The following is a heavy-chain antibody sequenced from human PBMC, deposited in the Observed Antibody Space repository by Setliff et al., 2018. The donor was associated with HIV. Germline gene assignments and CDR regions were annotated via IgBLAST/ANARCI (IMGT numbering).Heavy chain of an antibody. V-gene: IGHV1-69*13. CDR2: IIPIFGTR. CDR1: GGTFSSYG. J-gene: IGHJ3*02. CDR3: ARFDHYGDYGRIGDAFDI. D-gene: IGHD4-17*01. Sequence: SVKVSCKASGGTFSSYGISWVRQAPGQGLEWIGGIIPIFGTRNYAQKFQGRVTITADELTGTAYMELSSLRAEDTAVYYCARFDHYGDYGRIGDAFDIWGQGTMVTVSS.